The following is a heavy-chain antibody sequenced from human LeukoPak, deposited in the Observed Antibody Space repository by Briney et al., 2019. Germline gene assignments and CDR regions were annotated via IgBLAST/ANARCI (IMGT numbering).Heavy chain of an antibody. CDR3: ARNRYFDL. CDR1: EFIINKYW. CDR2: IKQDGSEK. Sequence: PGGSLRLSCAASEFIINKYWMSWVRQAPGKGLEWVANIKQDGSEKYYVDSVKGRFTISRDNAKNSLFLQMNSLRAEDTAVYYCARNRYFDLWGRSTLVTVSS. V-gene: IGHV3-7*01. J-gene: IGHJ2*01.